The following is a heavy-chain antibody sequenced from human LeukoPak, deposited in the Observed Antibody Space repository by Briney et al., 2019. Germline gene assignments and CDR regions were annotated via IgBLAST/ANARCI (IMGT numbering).Heavy chain of an antibody. D-gene: IGHD2-21*02. CDR2: IYHSGST. V-gene: IGHV4-30-2*01. J-gene: IGHJ6*03. CDR3: ARHGDSDHEGYYYMDV. CDR1: DGSISSGGYS. Sequence: SETLSLTCTVSDGSISSGGYSWSWIRQPPGKGLEWIGYIYHSGSTYYNPSLKSRVTISVDRSKNQFSLKLSSVTAADSAVYYCARHGDSDHEGYYYMDVWGKGTTVTVSS.